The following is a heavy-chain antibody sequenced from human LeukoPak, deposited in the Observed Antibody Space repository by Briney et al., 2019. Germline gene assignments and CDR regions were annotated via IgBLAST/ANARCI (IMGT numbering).Heavy chain of an antibody. CDR1: GGSISSTYW. CDR2: IYHSGIT. D-gene: IGHD1-14*01. CDR3: AREDPDRKIVY. J-gene: IGHJ4*02. V-gene: IGHV4-4*02. Sequence: KTSGTLSLTCDVSGGSISSTYWWTWVRQSPGKGLEWIGEIYHSGITNYNPSLKSRVTISVDKPKNHFSLKLKSVTAADTAVYYCAREDPDRKIVYWGQGTLVTVSS.